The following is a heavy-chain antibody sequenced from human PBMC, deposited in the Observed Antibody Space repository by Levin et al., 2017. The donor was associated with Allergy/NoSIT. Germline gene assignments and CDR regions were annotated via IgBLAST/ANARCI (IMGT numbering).Heavy chain of an antibody. CDR1: GFIFSDYW. CDR3: AKPRTVAPTNEHFPY. D-gene: IGHD2-15*01. J-gene: IGHJ1*01. Sequence: PGGSLRLSCVGSGFIFSDYWMSWVRQAPGRGPEWVGNIKQDGSETNYVHSVRGRFTISRDNFKNAVYLQMDSLRDEDTAVYFCAKPRTVAPTNEHFPYWGQGTLVTVSS. V-gene: IGHV3-7*02. CDR2: IKQDGSET.